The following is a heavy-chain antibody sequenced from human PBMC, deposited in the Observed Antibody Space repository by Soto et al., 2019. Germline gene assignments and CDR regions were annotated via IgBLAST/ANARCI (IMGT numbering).Heavy chain of an antibody. V-gene: IGHV5-51*01. CDR3: ARLCITIFGVDPKRYGMDV. CDR1: GYSFTSYW. CDR2: IYPGDSDT. J-gene: IGHJ6*02. D-gene: IGHD3-3*01. Sequence: PGESLKISCKGSGYSFTSYWIGWVRQMPGKGLEWMGIIYPGDSDTRYSPSFQGQVTISADKTISTAYLQWSSLKASDTAMYYFARLCITIFGVDPKRYGMDVWGQGTTVTVSS.